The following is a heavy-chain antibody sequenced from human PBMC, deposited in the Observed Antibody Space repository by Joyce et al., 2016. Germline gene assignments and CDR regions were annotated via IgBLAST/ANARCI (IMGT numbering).Heavy chain of an antibody. D-gene: IGHD6-25*01. CDR1: GLTLSNYG. Sequence: QVQLVESGGGVVQPGRSLRLSCAASGLTLSNYGVHWVRQAPGKGLEWVAGISYDVIYKYYADSVKGRFTISRDNAKNTVFLEMNSLRAEDTAVYYCAKILTATYSSGWFLDYWGQGTLVTVSS. CDR3: AKILTATYSSGWFLDY. CDR2: ISYDVIYK. V-gene: IGHV3-30*18. J-gene: IGHJ4*02.